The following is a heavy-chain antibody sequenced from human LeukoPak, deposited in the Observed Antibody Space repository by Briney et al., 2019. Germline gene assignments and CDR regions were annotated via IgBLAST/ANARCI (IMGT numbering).Heavy chain of an antibody. CDR2: IYYSGST. V-gene: IGHV4-61*01. CDR3: ARDGWLRPNDAFDI. D-gene: IGHD5-12*01. CDR1: GGSISSSSYY. Sequence: SETLSLTCTVSGGSISSSSYYWSWIRQPPGKGLEWIGYIYYSGSTNYNPSLKSRVTISVDTCKNQFSLKLSSVTAADTAVYYCARDGWLRPNDAFDIWGQGTMVTVSS. J-gene: IGHJ3*02.